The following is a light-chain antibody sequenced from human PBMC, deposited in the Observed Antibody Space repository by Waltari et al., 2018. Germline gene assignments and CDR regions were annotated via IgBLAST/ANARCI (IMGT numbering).Light chain of an antibody. CDR2: DVT. J-gene: IGLJ2*01. Sequence: CYQPHPGKDPKLIIYDVTRLPSGVSNRFSGSKSGNTASLTISGLQAEDEADYYCTSYTSTNTVIVGGGTKVTV. V-gene: IGLV2-14*03. CDR3: TSYTSTNTVI.